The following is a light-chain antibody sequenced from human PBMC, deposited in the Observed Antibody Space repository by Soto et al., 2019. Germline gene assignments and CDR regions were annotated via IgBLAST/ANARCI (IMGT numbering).Light chain of an antibody. J-gene: IGKJ4*01. CDR3: QQGSDWPLT. Sequence: EIVLTQSPATLSLSPGERATLSCRASQRIARYLSWYQQKPGQAPRLLISEASKGAAGIPARFSGSGSETDLTLTISSLEPEDFAVYYCQQGSDWPLTFGGGTKVEIK. V-gene: IGKV3-11*01. CDR1: QRIARY. CDR2: EAS.